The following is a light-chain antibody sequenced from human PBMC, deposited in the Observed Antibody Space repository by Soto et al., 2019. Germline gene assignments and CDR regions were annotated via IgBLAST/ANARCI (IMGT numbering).Light chain of an antibody. CDR3: CSFTSRRTHV. CDR1: SSDFGSYEF. CDR2: ECD. J-gene: IGLJ1*01. Sequence: QSVLTQPASVSGSPGQSITISCTGTSSDFGSYEFVSWYQQHPGKVPTLIIYECDKRPSGVSHRFSGSKSGNTASLTISGLQAEDEAHYYCCSFTSRRTHVFGTGTKVTVL. V-gene: IGLV2-23*01.